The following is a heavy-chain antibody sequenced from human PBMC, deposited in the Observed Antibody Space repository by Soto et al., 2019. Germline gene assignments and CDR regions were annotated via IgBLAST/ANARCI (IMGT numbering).Heavy chain of an antibody. V-gene: IGHV4-30-4*01. CDR2: IYYSGST. D-gene: IGHD2-8*01. CDR1: GGSISSGDYY. Sequence: ASETLALTCTVSGGSISSGDYYWSWIRQPPGKGLECIGYIYYSGSTYYNPSLKSRVTISVYTSKNQFSLRLTSLTAADTAVYYCAPQGDRQMAHSRIFDYWRGGNMIT. CDR3: APQGDRQMAHSRIFDY. J-gene: IGHJ4*02.